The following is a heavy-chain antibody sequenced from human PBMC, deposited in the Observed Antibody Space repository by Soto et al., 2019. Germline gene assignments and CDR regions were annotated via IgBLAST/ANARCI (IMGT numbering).Heavy chain of an antibody. V-gene: IGHV4-30-4*08. D-gene: IGHD2-21*02. Sequence: WTWIRQSPGKGLEWIGYIHHSGSILYNPSLKSRLTISVDTSKNQFSLHLTSVTAADTAVYFCAREDGGGDSLDVWGQGTTVTVSS. CDR2: IHHSGSI. CDR3: AREDGGGDSLDV. J-gene: IGHJ6*02.